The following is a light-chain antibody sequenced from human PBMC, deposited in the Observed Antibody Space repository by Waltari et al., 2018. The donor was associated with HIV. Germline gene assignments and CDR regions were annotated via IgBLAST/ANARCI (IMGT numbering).Light chain of an antibody. CDR3: HQYYSTPT. CDR2: WAS. V-gene: IGKV4-1*01. CDR1: QSVFYSSNNKNF. J-gene: IGKJ1*01. Sequence: DIVMTQSPDSLAVSLGERATINCKSSQSVFYSSNNKNFLAWYQQKPGQPPKLLIYWASTRESGVPDRFSGSGSGTDFTLTISSLQADDVAVYYCHQYYSTPTFGQGTKVEIK.